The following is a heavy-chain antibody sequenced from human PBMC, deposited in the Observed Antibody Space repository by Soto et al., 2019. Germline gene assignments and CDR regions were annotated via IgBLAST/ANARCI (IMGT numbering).Heavy chain of an antibody. CDR2: INAGNGNT. CDR1: GYTFTSYA. V-gene: IGHV1-3*01. CDR3: ARDPNYYDSSWKAFDI. D-gene: IGHD3-22*01. J-gene: IGHJ3*02. Sequence: GASVKVSCKASGYTFTSYAMHWVRQAPGQRLEWMGWINAGNGNTKYSQKFQGRVTITRDTSASTAYMELSSLRSDDTAVYYCARDPNYYDSSWKAFDIWGQGTMVTVSS.